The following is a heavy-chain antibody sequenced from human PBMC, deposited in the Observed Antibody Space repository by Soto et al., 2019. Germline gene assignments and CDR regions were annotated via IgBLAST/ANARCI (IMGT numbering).Heavy chain of an antibody. CDR3: ARHSGGYNGFDFSY. CDR2: IYYTGST. CDR1: GGSISSYY. V-gene: IGHV4-59*08. D-gene: IGHD5-12*01. J-gene: IGHJ4*02. Sequence: QVQLQESGPGLVKPSETLSLTCTVSGGSISSYYWSWIRQPPGKGLEWIGYIYYTGSTNYNPSLKNRVPISVDTSNNQFSLSLTSVTAADTAVYYCARHSGGYNGFDFSYWGQGALVTVSS.